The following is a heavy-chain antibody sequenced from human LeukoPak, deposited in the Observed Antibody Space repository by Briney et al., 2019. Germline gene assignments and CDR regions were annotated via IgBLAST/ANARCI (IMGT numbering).Heavy chain of an antibody. Sequence: ASVKVSCKASGGTFSSYAISWVRQAPGQGLEWMRRIIPIFGIANYAQKFQGRVTITADKSTSTAYMELSSLRSEDTAVYYCARGPRSTPNWFDPWGQGTLVTVSS. CDR3: ARGPRSTPNWFDP. CDR2: IIPIFGIA. J-gene: IGHJ5*02. CDR1: GGTFSSYA. V-gene: IGHV1-69*04.